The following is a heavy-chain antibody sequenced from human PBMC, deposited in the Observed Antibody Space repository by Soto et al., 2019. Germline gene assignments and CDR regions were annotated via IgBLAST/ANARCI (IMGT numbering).Heavy chain of an antibody. Sequence: GESLNISCKCSGYSSTSCWISWVRQLPGNGLERVGRIDSSDSYTNYSPSFQGHVTISADKSISTAYLQWSSLKASDTAMYYCARDSGIAVDGTFWGQGTLVTVSS. J-gene: IGHJ4*02. CDR2: IDSSDSYT. V-gene: IGHV5-10-1*01. CDR1: GYSSTSCW. D-gene: IGHD6-19*01. CDR3: ARDSGIAVDGTF.